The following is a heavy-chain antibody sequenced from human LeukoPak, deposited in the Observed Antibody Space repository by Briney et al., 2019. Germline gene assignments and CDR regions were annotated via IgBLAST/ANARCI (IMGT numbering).Heavy chain of an antibody. V-gene: IGHV3-21*01. D-gene: IGHD2-15*01. Sequence: GGSLRLPCAASGFTFSSYWMHWVRQAPGKGLEWVSSISSSSSYIYYADSVKGRFTISRDNAKNSLYLQMNSLRAEDTAVYYCARSGRRYCSGGSCYFSLWGQGTLVTVSS. CDR3: ARSGRRYCSGGSCYFSL. CDR1: GFTFSSYW. CDR2: ISSSSSYI. J-gene: IGHJ4*02.